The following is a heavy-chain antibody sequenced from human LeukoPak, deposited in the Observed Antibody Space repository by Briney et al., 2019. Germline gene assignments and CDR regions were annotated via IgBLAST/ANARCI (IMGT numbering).Heavy chain of an antibody. CDR3: AREMGGAYCGGNCYYFGY. CDR2: IYISGST. J-gene: IGHJ4*02. V-gene: IGHV4-4*07. D-gene: IGHD2-21*01. CDR1: GGSVSSYF. Sequence: SETLSLTCTVSGGSVSSYFWSGVRQPAGKGLEWIGRIYISGSTSYSPSLKSRVTMSVDTSKNQFSLKLTSVTAADTAVYYCAREMGGAYCGGNCYYFGYWGQGILVTVSS.